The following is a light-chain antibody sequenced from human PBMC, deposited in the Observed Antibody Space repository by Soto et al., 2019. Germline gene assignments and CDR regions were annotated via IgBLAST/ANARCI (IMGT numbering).Light chain of an antibody. Sequence: QSALTQPASVSGSPGQSITISCTGTSSDVGGYDFVSWYQQRPGKAPKLIIYDVSNRPSGVSNRFSGSKSGNTASLTISGLQAEDEADYYCTPYTRSDIGVFGGGTKLTVL. J-gene: IGLJ3*02. CDR2: DVS. V-gene: IGLV2-14*01. CDR3: TPYTRSDIGV. CDR1: SSDVGGYDF.